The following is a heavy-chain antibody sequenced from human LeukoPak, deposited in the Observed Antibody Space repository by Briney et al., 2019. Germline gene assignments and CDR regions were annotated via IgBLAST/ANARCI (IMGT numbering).Heavy chain of an antibody. CDR3: ARGEMTTVTTRGIYYFDY. V-gene: IGHV5-10-1*01. D-gene: IGHD4-17*01. CDR1: GYSFTSYW. CDR2: IDPSDSYT. J-gene: IGHJ4*02. Sequence: GESLLISCKGSGYSFTSYWISWVRQLPGKGLEWMGRIDPSDSYTNFSPSFQGHVTISADKSISTASLQWISLKASDTAMYYCARGEMTTVTTRGIYYFDYWGQGTLVTVSS.